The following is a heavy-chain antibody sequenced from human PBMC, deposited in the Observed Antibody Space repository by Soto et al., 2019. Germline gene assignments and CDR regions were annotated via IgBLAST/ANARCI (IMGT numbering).Heavy chain of an antibody. CDR3: AKERASGWYPPYYYGMDV. Sequence: QVQLVESGGGVVQPGRSLRLSCAASGFTFSSYGMHWVRQAPGKGLEWVAVISYDGSNKYYADSVKGRFTISRDNSKNTXXLQMNSLRAEDTAVYYCAKERASGWYPPYYYGMDVWGQGTTVTVSS. V-gene: IGHV3-30*18. J-gene: IGHJ6*02. D-gene: IGHD6-19*01. CDR2: ISYDGSNK. CDR1: GFTFSSYG.